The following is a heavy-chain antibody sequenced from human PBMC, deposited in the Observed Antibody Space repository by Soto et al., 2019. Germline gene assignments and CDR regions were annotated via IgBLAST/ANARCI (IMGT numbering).Heavy chain of an antibody. D-gene: IGHD3-22*01. CDR3: ARDRGLYYDSSGYYSFSGSFDI. Sequence: GGSLRLSCAASGFTFSSYWMSWVRQAPGKGLEWVANIKQDGSEKCYVDSVKGRFTISRDNAKNSLYLQMNSLRAEDTAVYYCARDRGLYYDSSGYYSFSGSFDIWGQGTMVTVSS. CDR1: GFTFSSYW. V-gene: IGHV3-7*03. CDR2: IKQDGSEK. J-gene: IGHJ3*02.